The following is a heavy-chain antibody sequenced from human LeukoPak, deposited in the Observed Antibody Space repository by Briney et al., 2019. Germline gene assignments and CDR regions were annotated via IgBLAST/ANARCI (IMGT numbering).Heavy chain of an antibody. D-gene: IGHD2-2*01. Sequence: PGGSLRLSCAASGITVSSYSMNLVRQAPRKRLKWVSSISSSSSYIYYADSVKGRFTISRDNAKNSLYLQMNSLRAEDTAVYYCARDQGASANWFDPWGQGTLVTVSS. CDR3: ARDQGASANWFDP. V-gene: IGHV3-21*01. CDR2: ISSSSSYI. J-gene: IGHJ5*02. CDR1: GITVSSYS.